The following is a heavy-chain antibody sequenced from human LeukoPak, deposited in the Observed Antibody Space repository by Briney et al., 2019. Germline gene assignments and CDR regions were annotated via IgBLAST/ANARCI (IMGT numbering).Heavy chain of an antibody. CDR3: AITSYSDSGSYYYYYAMDV. D-gene: IGHD3-10*01. CDR2: INPNSGGT. V-gene: IGHV1-2*04. CDR1: GYTFTGYY. J-gene: IGHJ6*02. Sequence: ASVKVSCKASGYTFTGYYMHWVRQAPGQGLEWMGWINPNSGGTNYAQKFQGWVTMTRDTSISTAYMDLSRLKFDDTAVYYCAITSYSDSGSYYYYYAMDVWGQGTTVTVSS.